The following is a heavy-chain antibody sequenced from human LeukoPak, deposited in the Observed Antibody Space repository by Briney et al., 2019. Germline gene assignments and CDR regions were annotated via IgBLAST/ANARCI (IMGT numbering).Heavy chain of an antibody. CDR1: GFTFSSYW. CDR2: INSDGSST. CDR3: ASLMGDYYDSSGYPLDY. D-gene: IGHD3-22*01. V-gene: IGHV3-74*01. J-gene: IGHJ4*02. Sequence: SGGSLRLSCAASGFTFSSYWMHWVRRAPGKGLVWVSRINSDGSSTSYADSVKGRFTISRDNAKNTLYLQMNSLRAEDTAVYYCASLMGDYYDSSGYPLDYWGQGTLVTVSS.